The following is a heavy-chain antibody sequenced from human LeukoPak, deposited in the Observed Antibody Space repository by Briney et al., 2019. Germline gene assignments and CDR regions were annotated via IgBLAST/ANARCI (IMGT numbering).Heavy chain of an antibody. CDR3: ARGLWYSSLGGSCWFDP. CDR2: IYTSGST. D-gene: IGHD6-13*01. V-gene: IGHV4-61*02. CDR1: GGSISSGSYY. J-gene: IGHJ5*02. Sequence: SQTLSLTCTVSGGSISSGSYYWSWIRQPAGKGLEWIGRIYTSGSTNYNPSLKSRVTISVDTSKNQFSLKLSSVTAADTAVYYCARGLWYSSLGGSCWFDPWGQGTLVTVSS.